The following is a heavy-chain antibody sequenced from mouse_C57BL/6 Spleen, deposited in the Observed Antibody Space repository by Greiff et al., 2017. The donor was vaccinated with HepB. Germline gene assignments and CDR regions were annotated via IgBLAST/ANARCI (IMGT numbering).Heavy chain of an antibody. CDR2: INPSTGGT. D-gene: IGHD3-3*01. CDR3: ARGVGRRAYAMDY. V-gene: IGHV1-42*01. CDR1: GYSFTGYY. Sequence: VQLQQSGPELVKPGASVKISCKASGYSFTGYYMNWVKQSPEKSLEWIGEINPSTGGTTYNQKFKAKATLTVDKSSSTAYMQLKSLTSEDSAVYYVARGVGRRAYAMDYWGQGTSVTVSS. J-gene: IGHJ4*01.